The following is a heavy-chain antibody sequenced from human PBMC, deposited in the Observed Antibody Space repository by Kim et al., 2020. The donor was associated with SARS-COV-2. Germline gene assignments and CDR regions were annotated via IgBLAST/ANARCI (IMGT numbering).Heavy chain of an antibody. J-gene: IGHJ3*02. CDR2: IYYSGST. Sequence: SETLSLTCTVSGGSISSYYWSWIRQPPGKGLEWIGYIYYSGSTNYNPSRKSRVTISVDTSKNQFSLKLSSVTAADTAVYYCARAKLGILLWFDYIDACDIWGQGTMVTVSS. V-gene: IGHV4-59*13. D-gene: IGHD3-10*01. CDR3: ARAKLGILLWFDYIDACDI. CDR1: GGSISSYY.